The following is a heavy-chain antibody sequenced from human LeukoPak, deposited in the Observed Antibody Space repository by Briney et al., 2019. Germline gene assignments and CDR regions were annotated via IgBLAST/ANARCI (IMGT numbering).Heavy chain of an antibody. CDR2: IYPGDSDT. J-gene: IGHJ4*02. CDR3: ATQSGSYYYPYYFDY. CDR1: GYSFTSYW. D-gene: IGHD1-26*01. V-gene: IGHV5-51*01. Sequence: GESLKISCKGSGYSFTSYWIGWVRQMPGKGLEWMGIIYPGDSDTRYSPSFQGQVTISADKSISTACLQWSSLKASDTAMYYCATQSGSYYYPYYFDYWGQGTLVTVSS.